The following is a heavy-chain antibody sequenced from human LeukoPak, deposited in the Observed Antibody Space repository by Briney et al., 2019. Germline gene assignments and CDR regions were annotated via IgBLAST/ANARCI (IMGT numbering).Heavy chain of an antibody. D-gene: IGHD3-10*01. Sequence: GKSLRLSCAASGFTVSSNYMSWVRQAPGKGLEWVSVIYSGGSTYYADSVKGRFTISRDNSKNTLYLQMNSLRAEDTAVYYCGIKGSGSYYNAYFDYWGQGTLVIVSS. J-gene: IGHJ4*02. CDR3: GIKGSGSYYNAYFDY. V-gene: IGHV3-53*01. CDR1: GFTVSSNY. CDR2: IYSGGST.